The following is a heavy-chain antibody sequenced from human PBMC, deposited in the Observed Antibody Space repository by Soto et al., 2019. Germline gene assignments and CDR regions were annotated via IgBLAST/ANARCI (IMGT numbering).Heavy chain of an antibody. CDR2: ISNSGIT. D-gene: IGHD2-21*02. Sequence: QVQLQESGPGLVKPSQTLSLTCTVSGGSISSGDYYWNWIRQPPGKGLEWIGYISNSGITYYNPSLRSRTTISVDTSKNQFSVKRTSVTAADTAVESWAIVAYCGGDCYYIFDYWGQGTLVTVSS. V-gene: IGHV4-30-4*01. J-gene: IGHJ4*02. CDR3: AIVAYCGGDCYYIFDY. CDR1: GGSISSGDYY.